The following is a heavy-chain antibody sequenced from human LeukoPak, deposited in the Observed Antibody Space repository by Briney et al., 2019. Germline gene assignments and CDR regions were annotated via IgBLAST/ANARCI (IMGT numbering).Heavy chain of an antibody. V-gene: IGHV4-61*02. Sequence: PSETLSLTCTVSGGSLSSGSYYWRWLRQPAGTGLEWIGRIYSSGSTNYNPSLKSRVTISVHTSKNQFSLKLSSVTAADTAVYYCARGGYCGGDCYFYYWGQGTLVTVSS. D-gene: IGHD2-21*02. J-gene: IGHJ4*02. CDR1: GGSLSSGSYY. CDR3: ARGGYCGGDCYFYY. CDR2: IYSSGST.